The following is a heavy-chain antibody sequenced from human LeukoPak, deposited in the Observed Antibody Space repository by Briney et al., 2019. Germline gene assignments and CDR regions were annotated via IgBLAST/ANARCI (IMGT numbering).Heavy chain of an antibody. CDR1: GFTFSSYE. CDR2: ISSSGSTI. Sequence: GGSLRLSCAASGFTFSSYEMNWVRQAPGTGLEWVSYISSSGSTIYYADSVKGRFTISRDNAKNSLYLQMNSLRAEDTAVYYCARLSSLGGYNNFDYWGQGTLVTVSS. CDR3: ARLSSLGGYNNFDY. V-gene: IGHV3-48*03. D-gene: IGHD5-24*01. J-gene: IGHJ4*02.